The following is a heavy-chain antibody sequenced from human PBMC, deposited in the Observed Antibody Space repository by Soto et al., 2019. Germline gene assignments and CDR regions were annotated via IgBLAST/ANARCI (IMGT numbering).Heavy chain of an antibody. CDR1: GFTFSSYA. CDR3: AKVRRTIVVVPAAITDYYYYIDV. V-gene: IGHV3-23*01. J-gene: IGHJ6*03. D-gene: IGHD2-2*02. Sequence: PGGSLRLSCAASGFTFSSYAMSWVRQAPGKGLEWVSAISGSGGSTYYADSVKGRFTISRDNSKNTLYLQMNSLRAEDTAVYYCAKVRRTIVVVPAAITDYYYYIDVWGKGTTVTVSS. CDR2: ISGSGGST.